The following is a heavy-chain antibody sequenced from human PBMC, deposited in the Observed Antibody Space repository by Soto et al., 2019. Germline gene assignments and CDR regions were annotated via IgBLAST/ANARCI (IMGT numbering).Heavy chain of an antibody. CDR2: IYYSGST. CDR1: GGSIGSSSYY. CDR3: AREYGMDV. J-gene: IGHJ6*02. Sequence: SETLSLTCTVSGGSIGSSSYYWGWIRQPPGKGLEWIGSIYYSGSTYYNPSLKSRVTISVDTSKNQFSLKLSSVTAADTAVYYCAREYGMDVWGQGTTVTVSS. V-gene: IGHV4-39*02.